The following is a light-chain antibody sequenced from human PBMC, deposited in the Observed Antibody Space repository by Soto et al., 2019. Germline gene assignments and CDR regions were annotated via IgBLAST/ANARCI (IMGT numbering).Light chain of an antibody. V-gene: IGLV1-44*01. CDR1: SSNIGSNT. Sequence: QAVVTQPTSASGTPGQRVTISWSGGSSNIGSNTVIWYQQLPGTAPKLLIYSNSNRPSGVPDRFSGSKSGTSASLAISGLQADDEADYYCQSYAPTLRTSLFGGGTQLTVL. J-gene: IGLJ2*01. CDR3: QSYAPTLRTSL. CDR2: SNS.